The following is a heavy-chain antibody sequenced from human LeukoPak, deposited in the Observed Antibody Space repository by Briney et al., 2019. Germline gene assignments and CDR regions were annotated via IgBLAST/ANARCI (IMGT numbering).Heavy chain of an antibody. V-gene: IGHV4-34*01. CDR3: ARDGTMVRGVFNY. J-gene: IGHJ4*02. D-gene: IGHD3-10*01. CDR2: INHSGST. CDR1: GGSFSGYY. Sequence: SETLSLTCAVYGGSFSGYYWSWIRQPPGKGLEWIGKINHSGSTNYNPSLKSRVTISVDTSKNQFSLKLSSVTAADTAVYYCARDGTMVRGVFNYWGQGTLVTVSS.